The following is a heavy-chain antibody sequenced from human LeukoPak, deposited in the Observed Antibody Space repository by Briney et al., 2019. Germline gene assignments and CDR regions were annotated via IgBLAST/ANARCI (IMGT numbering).Heavy chain of an antibody. J-gene: IGHJ1*01. Sequence: SETLSLTCTVSGGSISTYYWSWIRQSPGKGLEWIGYIYYSGSTDYNPSLKSRVTISVDTSKNQFSLKLSSVTAADTAVYYCARVLTGYFQHWGQGTLVTVSS. CDR3: ARVLTGYFQH. CDR2: IYYSGST. V-gene: IGHV4-59*12. D-gene: IGHD3-9*01. CDR1: GGSISTYY.